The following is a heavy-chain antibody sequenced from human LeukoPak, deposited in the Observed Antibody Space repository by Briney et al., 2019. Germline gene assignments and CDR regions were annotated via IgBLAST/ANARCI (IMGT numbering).Heavy chain of an antibody. V-gene: IGHV4-39*01. CDR1: GGSISSSSYY. J-gene: IGHJ3*02. CDR2: IYYSGST. CDR3: ARQEIAFDI. Sequence: SETLSLTCTVSGGSISSSSYYWGWIRQPPGKGLEWIGSIYYSGSTYYNPSLKSRVTISVDTSKNQFSLKLSSVTAADTAVYYCARQEIAFDIWGQGTVVTVSS.